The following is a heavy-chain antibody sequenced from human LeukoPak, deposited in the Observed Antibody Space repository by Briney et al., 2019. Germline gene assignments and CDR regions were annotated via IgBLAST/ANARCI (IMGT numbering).Heavy chain of an antibody. CDR1: GFTFSTYA. V-gene: IGHV3-23*01. D-gene: IGHD3-10*02. J-gene: IGHJ4*02. CDR3: AKDRRPYVRGGTQVDY. CDR2: ISGSGGST. Sequence: GGSLRLSCAASGFTFSTYAMSWVRKAPGKGLEWVSAISGSGGSTYYADSVKGRFTISRDNSKNTLYLQMNSLRAEDTAVYYCAKDRRPYVRGGTQVDYWGQGTLVTVSS.